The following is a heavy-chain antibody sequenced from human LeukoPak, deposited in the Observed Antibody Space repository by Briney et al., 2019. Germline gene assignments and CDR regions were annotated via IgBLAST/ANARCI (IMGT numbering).Heavy chain of an antibody. CDR3: ARVRYCSGGSCSYYMDV. J-gene: IGHJ6*03. D-gene: IGHD2-15*01. CDR1: GYTFTSYD. V-gene: IGHV1-8*03. CDR2: MNPNSGNT. Sequence: ASVKVSCKASGYTFTSYDINWVRQATGQGLEWMGWMNPNSGNTGYAQKFQGRVTITRNTSISTACMELSSLRSEDTAVYYCARVRYCSGGSCSYYMDVWGKGTTVTVSS.